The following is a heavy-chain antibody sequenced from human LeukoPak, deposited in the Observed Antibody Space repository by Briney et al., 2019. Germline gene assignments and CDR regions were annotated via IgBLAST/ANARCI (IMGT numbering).Heavy chain of an antibody. Sequence: GGSLRLSCAASGFTFSSYSMNWVRQAPGKGLEWVSYISSSSSTIYYADSVKGRFTTSRDNAKNSLYLQMNSLRAEDTAVYYCARDRNAVVPAAIKYWGQGTLVTVSS. CDR1: GFTFSSYS. J-gene: IGHJ4*02. D-gene: IGHD2-2*01. CDR2: ISSSSSTI. V-gene: IGHV3-48*01. CDR3: ARDRNAVVPAAIKY.